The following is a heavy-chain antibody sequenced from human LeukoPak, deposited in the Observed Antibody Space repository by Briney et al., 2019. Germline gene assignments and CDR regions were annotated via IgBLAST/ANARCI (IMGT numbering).Heavy chain of an antibody. CDR1: GGSISSYY. J-gene: IGHJ4*02. CDR3: ARTWLPAPYFDY. D-gene: IGHD6-19*01. CDR2: IYYSGST. Sequence: PSETLSLTCTVSGGSISSYYWSWIRQPPGKGLEWIGYIYYSGSTNYNPSLKSRVTISVDTSKNQFSLKLSSVTAADTAVYYCARTWLPAPYFDYWGQGTLVTVSS. V-gene: IGHV4-59*01.